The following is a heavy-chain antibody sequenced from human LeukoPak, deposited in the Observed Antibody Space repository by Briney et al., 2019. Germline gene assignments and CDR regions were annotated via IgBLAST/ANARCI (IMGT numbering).Heavy chain of an antibody. D-gene: IGHD6-13*01. CDR2: ISGSGGST. V-gene: IGHV3-23*01. Sequence: PGGSLRLSCAASGFTFSSYGMSWVRQAPGKGLEWVSAISGSGGSTYYADSVKGRFTISRDNSKNTLYLQMNSLRAEDTAVYYCAKDRKQLGLTPGGIFDYWGQGTLVTVSS. CDR1: GFTFSSYG. CDR3: AKDRKQLGLTPGGIFDY. J-gene: IGHJ4*02.